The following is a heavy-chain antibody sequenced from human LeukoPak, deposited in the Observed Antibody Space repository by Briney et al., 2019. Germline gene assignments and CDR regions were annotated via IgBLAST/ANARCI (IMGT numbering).Heavy chain of an antibody. CDR2: IIPIFGTA. J-gene: IGHJ3*02. Sequence: SVKVSCKASGGTFSSYGISWVRQAPGQGLEWMGGIIPIFGTANYAQKFQGRVTITADESTSTAYMELSSLISEDTAVYYCAREVGATSDAFDIWGQGTMVTVSS. V-gene: IGHV1-69*13. CDR1: GGTFSSYG. D-gene: IGHD1-26*01. CDR3: AREVGATSDAFDI.